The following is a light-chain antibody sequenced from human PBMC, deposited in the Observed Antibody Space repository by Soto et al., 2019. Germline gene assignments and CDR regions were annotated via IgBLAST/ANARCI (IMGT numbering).Light chain of an antibody. CDR2: DAS. CDR3: QQYNSYSYT. V-gene: IGKV1-5*01. Sequence: IQMTQSPSTLSASVGDRVTITCRASQSISSWLAWYQQKPGKAPKLLIYDASSLESGVPSRFSGSGPGTEFTLTISSLQPDDFATYYCQQYNSYSYTFGQGTK. J-gene: IGKJ2*01. CDR1: QSISSW.